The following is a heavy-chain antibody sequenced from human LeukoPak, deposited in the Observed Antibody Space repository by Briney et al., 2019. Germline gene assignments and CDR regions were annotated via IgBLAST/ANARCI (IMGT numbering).Heavy chain of an antibody. CDR1: GFTFSSLT. CDR2: ICSNGGNT. D-gene: IGHD6-19*01. V-gene: IGHV3-64D*06. J-gene: IGHJ4*02. CDR3: VNQISGWVY. Sequence: GGSLRLSCSASGFTFSSLTMHWVRQAPGKGLEYVSAICSNGGNTYYADSVKGRFTISRDNSKNTLYLQMSSLRAEDTAVYYCVNQISGWVYWGQGTLVTVSS.